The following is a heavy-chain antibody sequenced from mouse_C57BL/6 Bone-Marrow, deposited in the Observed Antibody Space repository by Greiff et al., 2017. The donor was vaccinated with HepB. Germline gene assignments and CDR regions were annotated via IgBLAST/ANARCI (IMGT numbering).Heavy chain of an antibody. J-gene: IGHJ1*03. CDR1: GYTFTDYN. CDR3: ARDYSNYGGWYFDV. CDR2: INPNNGGT. Sequence: VQLQHSGPELVKPGASVKIPCKASGYTFTDYNMDWVKQSHGKSLEWIGDINPNNGGTIYNQKFKGKATLTVDKSSSTAYMELRSLTSEDTAVYYCARDYSNYGGWYFDVWGTGTTVTVSS. V-gene: IGHV1-18*01. D-gene: IGHD2-5*01.